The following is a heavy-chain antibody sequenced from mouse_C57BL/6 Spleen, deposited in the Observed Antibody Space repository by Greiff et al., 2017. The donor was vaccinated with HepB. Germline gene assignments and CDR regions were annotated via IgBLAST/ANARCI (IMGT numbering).Heavy chain of an antibody. CDR1: GYTFTSYW. D-gene: IGHD5-1*01. J-gene: IGHJ1*03. V-gene: IGHV1-69*01. CDR3: ARWGEYRRYFDV. CDR2: IDPSDSYT. Sequence: VQLQQPGAELVMPGASVKLSCKASGYTFTSYWMHWVKQRPGQGLEWIGEIDPSDSYTNYNQKFKGKSTLTVDKSSSTAYMQLSSLTSEDSAVYYCARWGEYRRYFDVWGTGTTVTVSS.